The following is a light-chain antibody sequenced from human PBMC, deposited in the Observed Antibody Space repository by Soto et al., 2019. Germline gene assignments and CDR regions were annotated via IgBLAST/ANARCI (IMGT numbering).Light chain of an antibody. Sequence: QSALTQPASVSGSPGQSITISCTGTSSDVGGYNYVSWYQQHPGKAPKLMIYEVSNRPSGVSNRFSGSKSGITASLTISGLQAEDEADYYCSSYTSSSTPGVVFGGGTKVTVL. CDR1: SSDVGGYNY. CDR3: SSYTSSSTPGVV. J-gene: IGLJ2*01. V-gene: IGLV2-14*01. CDR2: EVS.